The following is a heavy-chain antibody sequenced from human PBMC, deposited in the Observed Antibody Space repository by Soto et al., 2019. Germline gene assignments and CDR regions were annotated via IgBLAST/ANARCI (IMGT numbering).Heavy chain of an antibody. CDR1: GFTFSSYA. CDR3: ASLNYYYYYGMDV. CDR2: ISYDGSNK. J-gene: IGHJ6*02. Sequence: GGSLRLSCAASGFTFSSYAMHWVRQAPGKGLEWVAVISYDGSNKYYADSVKGRFTISRDNSKNTLYLQMNSLRAEDTAVYYCASLNYYYYYGMDVWGQGTTVTVSS. V-gene: IGHV3-30-3*01.